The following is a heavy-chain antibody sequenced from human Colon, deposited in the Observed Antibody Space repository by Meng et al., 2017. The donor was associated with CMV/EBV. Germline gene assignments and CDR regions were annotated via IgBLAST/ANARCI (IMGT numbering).Heavy chain of an antibody. CDR3: ARYEVLRLMDV. CDR2: ISSSSSYI. D-gene: IGHD3-3*01. V-gene: IGHV3-21*01. J-gene: IGHJ6*02. CDR1: GFTFSSYS. Sequence: GGSLRPSCAASGFTFSSYSMNWVRQAPGKGLEWVSSISSSSSYIYYADSVKGRFTISRDNAKNSLYLQMNSLRAEDTAVYYCARYEVLRLMDVWGQGTTVTVSS.